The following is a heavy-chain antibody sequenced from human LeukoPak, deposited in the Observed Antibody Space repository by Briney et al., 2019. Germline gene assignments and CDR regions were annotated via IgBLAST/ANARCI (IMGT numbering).Heavy chain of an antibody. J-gene: IGHJ4*02. CDR3: ARALGGDYFDY. D-gene: IGHD3-16*02. Sequence: GGSLRLSCAASGFTFNNYAMHWVRQAPGKGLEWVAVISYDGSDKYYADSVKGRFTISRGNSKNTLYLQMNSLRAEDTAVYYCARALGGDYFDYWGQGTLVTVSS. CDR1: GFTFNNYA. CDR2: ISYDGSDK. V-gene: IGHV3-30-3*01.